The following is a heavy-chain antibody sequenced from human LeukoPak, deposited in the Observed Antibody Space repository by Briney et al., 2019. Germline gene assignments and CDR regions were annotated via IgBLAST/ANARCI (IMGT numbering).Heavy chain of an antibody. CDR3: TTLGYCSGGSCYPEDY. CDR2: IKSKTDGGTT. D-gene: IGHD2-15*01. Sequence: GGSLRLSCAASGFTFSNAWMSWVRQAPGKGLEWVGRIKSKTDGGTTDYVAPVKGRFTISRDDSKNTLYLQMNSLKTEDAAVYYCTTLGYCSGGSCYPEDYWGQGTLVTVSS. CDR1: GFTFSNAW. V-gene: IGHV3-15*01. J-gene: IGHJ4*02.